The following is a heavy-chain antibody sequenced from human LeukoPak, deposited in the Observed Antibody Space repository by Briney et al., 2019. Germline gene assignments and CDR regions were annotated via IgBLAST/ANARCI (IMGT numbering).Heavy chain of an antibody. V-gene: IGHV1-18*01. CDR3: ARGNNPPYFDD. D-gene: IGHD1-14*01. CDR2: VSPSHTTR. CDR1: GYTFRQYS. Sequence: ASVKVSCKASGYTFRQYSISWVRQAPGKGFEWMGWVSPSHTTRVYAQEFQGRVTMTADTNTNTVSMELRSLRFDDTAVYYCARGNNPPYFDDWGQGTLVTVSS. J-gene: IGHJ4*02.